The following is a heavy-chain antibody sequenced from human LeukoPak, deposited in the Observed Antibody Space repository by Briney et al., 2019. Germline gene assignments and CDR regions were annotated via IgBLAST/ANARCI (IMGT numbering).Heavy chain of an antibody. V-gene: IGHV4-30-2*01. CDR2: IYNSGST. D-gene: IGHD2-2*01. CDR1: GGSISRGGYC. Sequence: PSETLSLTCAVSGGSISRGGYCWGWVRRPPGKGLGWIGYIYNSGSTYYSPSLPSRVTISVDRSKNQFSLKLSSVTAADTAVYYCARSIVVVLAAFDYWGQGALVTVSS. CDR3: ARSIVVVLAAFDY. J-gene: IGHJ4*02.